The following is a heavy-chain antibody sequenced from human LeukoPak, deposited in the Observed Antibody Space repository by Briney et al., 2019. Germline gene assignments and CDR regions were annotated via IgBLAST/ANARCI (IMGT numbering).Heavy chain of an antibody. J-gene: IGHJ6*03. CDR3: ARLGRSWFGEYNYHYMDV. Sequence: SGGSLRLSCAASGLTFSSYEMNWVRQAPGKGLEWVSHISSSGDTIYYRDSVKGRFTISRDNAEKSLHLQMDSLRAEDAALYYCARLGRSWFGEYNYHYMDVWGKGTTVTVSS. D-gene: IGHD3-10*01. CDR1: GLTFSSYE. CDR2: ISSSGDTI. V-gene: IGHV3-48*03.